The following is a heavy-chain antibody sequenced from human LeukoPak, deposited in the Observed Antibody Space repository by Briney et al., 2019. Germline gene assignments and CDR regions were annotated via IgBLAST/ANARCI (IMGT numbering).Heavy chain of an antibody. D-gene: IGHD5-12*01. CDR1: GFTFSSYS. CDR3: ARARGGYDFDY. J-gene: IGHJ4*02. V-gene: IGHV3-21*04. Sequence: GGSLRLSCAASGFTFSSYSMNWVRQAPGKGLEWVSSISSSSSYIYYADSVKGRFTISRDNAKNSLYLQLNSLRAEDTAVYYCARARGGYDFDYWGQGTLVTVSS. CDR2: ISSSSSYI.